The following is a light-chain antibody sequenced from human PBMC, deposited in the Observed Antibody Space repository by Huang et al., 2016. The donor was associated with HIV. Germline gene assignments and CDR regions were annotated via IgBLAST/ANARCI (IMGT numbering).Light chain of an antibody. Sequence: DIQMTQSPSSLSASVGDRVTITCRASQAISNSLAWYQQKPGKAPRLLLNTASRLESGVPSRFSGSGSGTEYTLTINNLQPDDFATYYCQQYYSSHITFGQGTRLETK. CDR3: QQYYSSHIT. CDR1: QAISNS. J-gene: IGKJ5*01. V-gene: IGKV1-NL1*01. CDR2: TAS.